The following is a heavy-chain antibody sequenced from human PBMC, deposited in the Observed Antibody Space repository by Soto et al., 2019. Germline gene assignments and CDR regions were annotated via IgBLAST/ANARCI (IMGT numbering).Heavy chain of an antibody. CDR1: GGSFSGYY. Sequence: SETLSLTCAVYGGSFSGYYWSWIRQPPGKGLEWIGEINHSGSTNYNPSLKSRVTISVDTSKNQFSLKLSSVTAADTAVYYCARNIVVVVAATLFDPWGQGTLVTVSS. CDR3: ARNIVVVVAATLFDP. V-gene: IGHV4-34*01. CDR2: INHSGST. J-gene: IGHJ5*02. D-gene: IGHD2-15*01.